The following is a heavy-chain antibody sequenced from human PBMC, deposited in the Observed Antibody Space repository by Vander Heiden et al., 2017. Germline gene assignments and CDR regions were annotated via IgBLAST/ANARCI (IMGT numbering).Heavy chain of an antibody. CDR2: IRSKANSYAT. Sequence: EVQLVESGGGLVQPGGYLKLYCAASGITFSGSAMHWVRQASGKGLEWVGRIRSKANSYATAYATSVKGRFTISRDDSKSTAYLQMNSLKTEDTAVYYCTRLWRTDGDNEDYWGQGTLVTVSS. CDR1: GITFSGSA. D-gene: IGHD4-17*01. V-gene: IGHV3-73*02. CDR3: TRLWRTDGDNEDY. J-gene: IGHJ4*02.